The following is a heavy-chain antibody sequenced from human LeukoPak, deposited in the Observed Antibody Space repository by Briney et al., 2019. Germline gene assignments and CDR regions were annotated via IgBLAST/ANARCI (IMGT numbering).Heavy chain of an antibody. J-gene: IGHJ6*03. CDR2: ISSSGSTM. D-gene: IGHD6-19*01. CDR3: ARERAATVAETYMDV. V-gene: IGHV3-11*04. Sequence: GSLSLSFAASGFPFSYYYMSWIRPAPGKGLEWVSYISSSGSTMYSAESVKGRFTISRDNAKNSLYLQMNSLRGEDTAVYYCARERAATVAETYMDVWGKGTTVTISS. CDR1: GFPFSYYY.